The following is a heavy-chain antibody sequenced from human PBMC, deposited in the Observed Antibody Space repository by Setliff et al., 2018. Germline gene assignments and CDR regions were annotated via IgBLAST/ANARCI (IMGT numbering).Heavy chain of an antibody. CDR2: IYYTGTA. D-gene: IGHD2-21*02. J-gene: IGHJ4*02. V-gene: IGHV4-39*01. Sequence: SETLSLTCTVSGDYISSTSYQWGWVRQPPGKGLEWIGSIYYTGTAYYNPSLKSRVTTSVDTSKNQFSLQVTSLAATDTALYFCARGGGYWSYFEFWGQGSPVTVS. CDR1: GDYISSTSYQ. CDR3: ARGGGYWSYFEF.